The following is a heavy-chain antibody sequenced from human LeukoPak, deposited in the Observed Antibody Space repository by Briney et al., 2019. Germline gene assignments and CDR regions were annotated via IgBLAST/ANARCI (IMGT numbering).Heavy chain of an antibody. CDR1: GFTFSDYW. Sequence: SGGSLRLSCEVSGFTFSDYWMSWVRQAPGKDLEWVAIIKEDGSEKFYVGSVKGRFTISRDNAKNSLYLQMDNLRAEDTAVYYCTRAFSSWSDYFDYWGQGTLVTVSS. J-gene: IGHJ4*02. D-gene: IGHD6-13*01. CDR2: IKEDGSEK. V-gene: IGHV3-7*04. CDR3: TRAFSSWSDYFDY.